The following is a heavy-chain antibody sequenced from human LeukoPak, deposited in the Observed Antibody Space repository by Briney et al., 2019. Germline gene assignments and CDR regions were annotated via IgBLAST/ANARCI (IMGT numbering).Heavy chain of an antibody. CDR3: ARVSLLLLGPGTTEWDNDY. CDR1: GYTFTGYY. CDR2: IHPNSGDT. D-gene: IGHD1-1*01. Sequence: GASVKVSCTASGYTFTGYYMHWVRQAPGQGLEWMGWIHPNSGDTNYAQTFQGRVTMTRDTSINTAYMDLRRLRSDDTAVYYCARVSLLLLGPGTTEWDNDYWGQGTLVSVSS. V-gene: IGHV1-2*02. J-gene: IGHJ4*02.